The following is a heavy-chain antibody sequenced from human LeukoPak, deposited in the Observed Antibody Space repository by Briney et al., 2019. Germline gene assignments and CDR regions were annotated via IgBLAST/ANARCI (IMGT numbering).Heavy chain of an antibody. CDR1: GGSISSYY. CDR2: FYTSGST. D-gene: IGHD6-6*01. V-gene: IGHV4-4*07. Sequence: PSETLSLTCTVSGGSISSYYWSWIRQPPGKGLEWIGRFYTSGSTNYNPSLKSRVTMSVDTSKNQFSLKLSSVTAADTAVYYCARVVGQGIAARPGRYYYYYMDVWGKGTTVTVSS. J-gene: IGHJ6*03. CDR3: ARVVGQGIAARPGRYYYYYMDV.